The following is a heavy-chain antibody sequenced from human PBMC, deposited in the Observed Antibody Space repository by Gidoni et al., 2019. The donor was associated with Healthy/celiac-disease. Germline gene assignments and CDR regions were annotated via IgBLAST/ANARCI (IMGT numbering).Heavy chain of an antibody. V-gene: IGHV4-39*01. CDR3: ARSSGWYWYYFDY. Sequence: QLQLQESGPGLVKPSETLSLTCTVSGGSISSSSYYWGWTRQPPGKGLEWIGSIYYSGSTYYNPSLKSRVTISVDTSKNQFSLKLSSVTAADTAVYYCARSSGWYWYYFDYWGQGTLVTVSS. CDR1: GGSISSSSYY. D-gene: IGHD6-19*01. J-gene: IGHJ4*02. CDR2: IYYSGST.